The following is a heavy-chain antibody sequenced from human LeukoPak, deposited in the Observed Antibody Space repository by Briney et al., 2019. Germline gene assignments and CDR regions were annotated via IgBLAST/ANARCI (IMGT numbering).Heavy chain of an antibody. D-gene: IGHD6-19*01. CDR1: GFTFSSYA. CDR2: ISSGGHST. Sequence: GGSLRLSCAASGFTFSSYAMTWVRQAPGKGLEWVSSISSGGHSTYYAGSVKGRFTISRDNSKNTLYLQMNSLRAEDTAVYYCAKGAGQWLVPSEYFQYWGQGTLVTVSS. V-gene: IGHV3-23*01. J-gene: IGHJ1*01. CDR3: AKGAGQWLVPSEYFQY.